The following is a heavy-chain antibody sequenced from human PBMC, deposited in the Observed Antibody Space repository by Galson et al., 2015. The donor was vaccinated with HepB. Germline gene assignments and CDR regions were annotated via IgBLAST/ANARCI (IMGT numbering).Heavy chain of an antibody. CDR2: ISAYNGNT. D-gene: IGHD3-3*02. J-gene: IGHJ4*02. CDR3: ARDLSLDY. V-gene: IGHV1-18*04. Sequence: SVKVSCKAFGYTFTSHTFSWVRQAPGQGLEWMGWISAYNGNTNYAQKFQDRVTMTTDTSASTAYMGLRSLRSDDTAVYYCARDLSLDYWGQGTLVTVSS. CDR1: GYTFTSHT.